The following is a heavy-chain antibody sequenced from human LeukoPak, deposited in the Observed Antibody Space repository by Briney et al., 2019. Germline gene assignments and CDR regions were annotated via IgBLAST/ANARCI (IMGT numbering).Heavy chain of an antibody. CDR3: ASDSSGYDTLDY. J-gene: IGHJ4*02. V-gene: IGHV4-59*01. D-gene: IGHD5-12*01. Sequence: SETLSLTCTVSGGSISSYYWSWIRQSPGKGLEWIGYIYYSGSTYYNPSLKSRVTISVDTSKNQFSLKLSSVTAADTAVYYCASDSSGYDTLDYWGQGTLVTVSS. CDR1: GGSISSYY. CDR2: IYYSGST.